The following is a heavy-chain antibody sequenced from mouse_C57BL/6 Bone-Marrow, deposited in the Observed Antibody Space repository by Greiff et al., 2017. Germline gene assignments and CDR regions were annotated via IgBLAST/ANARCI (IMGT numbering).Heavy chain of an antibody. CDR1: GFTFSDYG. D-gene: IGHD1-1*01. CDR2: ISSGSSTI. CDR3: ARTYYYGSSYAMDY. V-gene: IGHV5-17*01. J-gene: IGHJ4*01. Sequence: EVQLVESGGGLVKPGGSLKLSCAASGFTFSDYGMHWVRQAPGQGLEWVAYISSGSSTIYYADTVKGRFTISRDNAKNTLFLQMTRLRSEDTAMYYCARTYYYGSSYAMDYWGQGTSVTVSS.